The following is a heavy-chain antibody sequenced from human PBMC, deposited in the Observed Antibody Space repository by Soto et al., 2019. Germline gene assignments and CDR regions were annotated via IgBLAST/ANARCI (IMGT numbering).Heavy chain of an antibody. D-gene: IGHD2-15*01. J-gene: IGHJ5*02. CDR1: GFTFSSYA. CDR2: ISGSGGST. CDR3: AKDPPVVVVVAANSDWFDP. V-gene: IGHV3-23*01. Sequence: GGSLRLSCAASGFTFSSYAMSWVRQAPGKGLEWVSAISGSGGSTYYADSVKGRFTISRDNSKNTLCLQMNSLRAEDTAVYYCAKDPPVVVVVAANSDWFDPWGQGTLVTVSS.